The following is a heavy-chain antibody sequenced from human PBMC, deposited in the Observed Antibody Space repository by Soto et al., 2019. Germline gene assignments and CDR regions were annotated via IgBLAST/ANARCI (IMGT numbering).Heavy chain of an antibody. J-gene: IGHJ5*02. Sequence: GGSLRLSCSASGCTFSSYAMSWVRQAPGNGLGWVSAISGSVGSTYYADSVKGRFTLSRDNSKNTLYLQMNSLRAEDTAVYYCAKDYTGSSGYYSVDWFDPWGQGTLVTVSS. V-gene: IGHV3-23*01. D-gene: IGHD3-22*01. CDR2: ISGSVGST. CDR3: AKDYTGSSGYYSVDWFDP. CDR1: GCTFSSYA.